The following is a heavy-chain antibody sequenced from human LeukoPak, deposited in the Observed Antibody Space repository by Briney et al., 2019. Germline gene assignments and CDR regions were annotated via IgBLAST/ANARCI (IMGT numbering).Heavy chain of an antibody. D-gene: IGHD2-2*01. V-gene: IGHV4-59*01. CDR1: GGSINSYY. J-gene: IGHJ4*02. CDR2: IYYSGST. Sequence: SETLSLTCTVSGGSINSYYWSWIRQPPGKGLEWIGYIYYSGSTNYNPSLKSRVTISVDTSKNQFSLRLSSVTAADTAVYYCARGGTSGYSSTRHFWGGNYYFDYWGQGSLVTVSS. CDR3: ARGGTSGYSSTRHFWGGNYYFDY.